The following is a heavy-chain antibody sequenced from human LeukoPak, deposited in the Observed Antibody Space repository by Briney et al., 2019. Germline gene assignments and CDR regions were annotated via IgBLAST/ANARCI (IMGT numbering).Heavy chain of an antibody. V-gene: IGHV4-31*03. CDR2: IYYSGST. CDR3: ARVTHDSSGYYYLYYGMDV. Sequence: SETLSLTCTVSGGSISSGGYYWRWIRQHPGKGLEWIGYIYYSGSTYYNPSLKSRVTISVDTSKNQFSLKLSSVTAADTAVYYCARVTHDSSGYYYLYYGMDVWGQGTTVTVSS. CDR1: GGSISSGGYY. D-gene: IGHD3-22*01. J-gene: IGHJ6*02.